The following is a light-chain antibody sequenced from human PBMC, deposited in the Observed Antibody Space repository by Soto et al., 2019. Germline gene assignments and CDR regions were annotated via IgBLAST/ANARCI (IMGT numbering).Light chain of an antibody. J-gene: IGKJ1*01. CDR3: QQRTNWPLT. CDR2: DAS. Sequence: EIVLTQSPATLSLSPGERATLSCRASQSVSYYFAWYQQKPCQAPRLLIYDASDRATGIPARFSGSGSGTDLHPTISSLEPADFAVYYCQQRTNWPLTFGQGNKVE. CDR1: QSVSYY. V-gene: IGKV3-11*01.